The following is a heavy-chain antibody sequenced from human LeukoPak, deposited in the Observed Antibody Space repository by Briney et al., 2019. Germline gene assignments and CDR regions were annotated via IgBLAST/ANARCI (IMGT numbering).Heavy chain of an antibody. CDR3: ARRGLGNYLDY. CDR2: IYYSGGT. CDR1: GGSISSSTYY. Sequence: SETLSLTCTVSGGSISSSTYYWAWIRQPPGKGLEWIGSIYYSGGTYYNPSLKSRVTISVDTSKNQFSLKLSSATAPDTAMYYCARRGLGNYLDYWGQGTLVTVSS. J-gene: IGHJ4*02. D-gene: IGHD6-6*01. V-gene: IGHV4-39*01.